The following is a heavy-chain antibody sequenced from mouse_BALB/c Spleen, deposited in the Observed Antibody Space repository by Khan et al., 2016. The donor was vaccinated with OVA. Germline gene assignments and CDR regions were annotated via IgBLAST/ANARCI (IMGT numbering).Heavy chain of an antibody. CDR3: ARQPYYHYNIMDY. D-gene: IGHD2-10*01. CDR1: GFSLTNYG. J-gene: IGHJ4*01. Sequence: QVQLKESGPGLVAPSQSLSITCTISGFSLTNYGVHWVRQPPGKGLEWLGVIWNDGSKTYNSALKSRLTISKDNYKSQVFLKMNSLQTDDTAMDFCARQPYYHYNIMDYWGQGTSVTVSS. V-gene: IGHV2-6-1*01. CDR2: IWNDGSK.